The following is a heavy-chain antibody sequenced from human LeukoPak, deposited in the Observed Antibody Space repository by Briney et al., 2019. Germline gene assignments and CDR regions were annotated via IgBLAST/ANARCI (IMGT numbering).Heavy chain of an antibody. CDR3: ARTVAVYGNAFDI. CDR2: ISSSSSYI. D-gene: IGHD6-19*01. Sequence: GGSLRLSCAASGFTFSSYSRNWVRQAPGKGLEWVSSISSSSSYIYYAGSVKGRFTISRDNAKNSLYLQMNSLRAEDTAVYYCARTVAVYGNAFDIWGQGTMVTVSS. J-gene: IGHJ3*02. CDR1: GFTFSSYS. V-gene: IGHV3-21*01.